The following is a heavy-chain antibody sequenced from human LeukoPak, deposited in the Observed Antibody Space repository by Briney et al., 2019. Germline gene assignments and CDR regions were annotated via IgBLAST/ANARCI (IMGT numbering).Heavy chain of an antibody. D-gene: IGHD2/OR15-2a*01. CDR3: AKGSYYGFDDALDI. J-gene: IGHJ3*02. CDR1: GLTFSRYG. Sequence: GGSLRLSRAASGLTFSRYGMHWVRQAPGEGLEWVAFIRYDVGKKYYTDSVRGGFTVYRNSSKNTFSLELTSLTGQEPPWSFCAKGSYYGFDDALDIWGQGTMVSVS. CDR2: IRYDVGKK. V-gene: IGHV3-30*02.